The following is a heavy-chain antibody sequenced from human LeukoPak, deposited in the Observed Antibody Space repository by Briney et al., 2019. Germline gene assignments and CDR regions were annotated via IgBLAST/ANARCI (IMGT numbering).Heavy chain of an antibody. V-gene: IGHV4-59*01. D-gene: IGHD3-10*01. Sequence: SETVSLTCTVSGGSMSTYYWSWIRQSPGKGLEWIGYIYYSGSTSYNPSLKSRLTISIDTSKTQFYLKLSSVTAADTAVYYCARVVYSGSWGYFDYWGQGILGTASS. CDR3: ARVVYSGSWGYFDY. CDR1: GGSMSTYY. J-gene: IGHJ4*02. CDR2: IYYSGST.